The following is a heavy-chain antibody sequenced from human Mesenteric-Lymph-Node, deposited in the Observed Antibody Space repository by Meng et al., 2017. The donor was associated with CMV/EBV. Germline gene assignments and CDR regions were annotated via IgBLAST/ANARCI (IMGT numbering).Heavy chain of an antibody. CDR2: INPKSGAT. V-gene: IGHV1-2*02. CDR1: GYSFNTFG. J-gene: IGHJ4*02. D-gene: IGHD2-8*02. Sequence: ASVKVSCKASGYSFNTFGIIWVRQAPGQGLEWMGWINPKSGATRYAQNFQGRVTMTRDTSMYTVYMDLTRLTSDDTAVYYCAGQYTGGRLREYYFDSWGQGTLVTVSS. CDR3: AGQYTGGRLREYYFDS.